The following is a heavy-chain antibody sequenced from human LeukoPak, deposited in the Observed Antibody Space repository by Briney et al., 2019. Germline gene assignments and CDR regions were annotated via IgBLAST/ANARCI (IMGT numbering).Heavy chain of an antibody. Sequence: KASQTLSLTCTVSGGSISSGGYYWSWIRQHPGKGLEWIGYIYYSGSTYYDPSLKSRVTISVDTSKNQFSLKLSSVTAADTAVYYCARGLYFGSGTSIIHYYAMDVWGQGATVTVSS. CDR1: GGSISSGGYY. J-gene: IGHJ6*02. CDR2: IYYSGST. CDR3: ARGLYFGSGTSIIHYYAMDV. V-gene: IGHV4-31*03. D-gene: IGHD3-10*01.